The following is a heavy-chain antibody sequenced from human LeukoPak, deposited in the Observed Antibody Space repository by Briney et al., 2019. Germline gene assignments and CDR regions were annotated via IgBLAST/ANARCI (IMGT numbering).Heavy chain of an antibody. CDR1: GFTFSNAW. CDR3: AKTRPLDSSSWSHGDY. V-gene: IGHV3-23*01. J-gene: IGHJ4*02. CDR2: ISGSGDST. D-gene: IGHD6-13*01. Sequence: GGSLRLSCAASGFTFSNAWMNWVRQAPGKGLEWVSAISGSGDSTYYGDSVKGRFTISRDNSKNTLYLQMNSLRAEDTAVYYCAKTRPLDSSSWSHGDYWGQGTLVTVSS.